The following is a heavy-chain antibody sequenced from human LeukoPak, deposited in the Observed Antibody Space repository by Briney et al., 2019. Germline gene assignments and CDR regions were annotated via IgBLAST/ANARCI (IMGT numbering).Heavy chain of an antibody. D-gene: IGHD7-27*01. CDR2: IANDGSNK. J-gene: IGHJ4*02. CDR1: GFTFSSYG. CDR3: AKDKWGVPRGIDY. V-gene: IGHV3-30*18. Sequence: GGSLRLSCAASGFTFSSYGLHWVRQAPGKGLEWVAVIANDGSNKHYADSVKARFTISSDNSKNTLYLQMNILRAEDTAVYYCAKDKWGVPRGIDYWGQGTLVTVSS.